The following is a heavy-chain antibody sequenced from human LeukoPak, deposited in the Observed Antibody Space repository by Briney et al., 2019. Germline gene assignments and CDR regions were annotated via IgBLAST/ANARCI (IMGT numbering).Heavy chain of an antibody. CDR2: ISSGGSTI. J-gene: IGHJ4*02. CDR3: ARRIEAAGRSFDY. D-gene: IGHD6-13*01. CDR1: GFTFSSYE. V-gene: IGHV3-48*03. Sequence: PGGSLRLSCAASGFTFSSYEMNWVRQAPGKRLEWVSYISSGGSTIYYADSVKGRFTISRDNAKNSLFLQMNSLRDEDTAVYYCARRIEAAGRSFDYWGQGTLVTVSS.